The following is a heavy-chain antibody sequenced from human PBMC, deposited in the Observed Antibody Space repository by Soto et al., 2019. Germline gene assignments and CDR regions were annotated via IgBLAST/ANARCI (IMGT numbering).Heavy chain of an antibody. D-gene: IGHD3-22*01. Sequence: SETLSLTCAVSGYSINSGYYWGWIRQPPGKGLEWIGSVFHSGTTYSNPSLKTRLTISVDTSKNQFSRKLSSVTAADTAVYYCARLDSSGYYYGYYFDDGGQGTLVTVSS. CDR3: ARLDSSGYYYGYYFDD. J-gene: IGHJ4*02. CDR2: VFHSGTT. V-gene: IGHV4-38-2*01. CDR1: GYSINSGYY.